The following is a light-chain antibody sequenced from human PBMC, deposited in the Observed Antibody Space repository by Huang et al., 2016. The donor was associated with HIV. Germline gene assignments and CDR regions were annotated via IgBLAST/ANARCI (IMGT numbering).Light chain of an antibody. CDR2: NAS. CDR1: EGIKKD. V-gene: IGKV1-6*01. CDR3: LQDYSYPLT. Sequence: AIQMIQSTSSLSASVGDRVTITCRASEGIKKDLGWYQQKPGKAPQLLIYNASKLQGGVPSRVSGGSSDTDFTLTISSLQPEDFATYYCLQDYSYPLTFGGGTKVEFK. J-gene: IGKJ4*01.